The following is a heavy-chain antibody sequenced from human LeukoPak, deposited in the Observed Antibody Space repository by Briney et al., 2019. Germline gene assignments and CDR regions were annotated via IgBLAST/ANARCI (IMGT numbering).Heavy chain of an antibody. D-gene: IGHD3-10*01. CDR2: INSGGDT. CDR3: ARGDGFMIRD. J-gene: IGHJ4*02. V-gene: IGHV3-66*01. CDR1: GLTVSNNY. Sequence: GRSPRPSCAASGLTVSNNYMHWVRQAPGKGLEWVSLINSGGDTHSADSVKSRFTISRDNSKNTLYLQMNSLRVEDTAVYYCARGDGFMIRDWGQGTLVTVSS.